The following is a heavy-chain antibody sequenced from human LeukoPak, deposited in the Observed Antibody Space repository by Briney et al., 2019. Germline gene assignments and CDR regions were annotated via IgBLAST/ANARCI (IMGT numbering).Heavy chain of an antibody. Sequence: SETLSLTCTVSGGSISSGSYYWSWIRQPAGKGLEWIGRIYTSGSTNYNPSLKSRVTISVDTSKNQFSLKLSSVTAADTAVYYCAKDLRLSVGTSPFDYWGQGTLVTVSS. J-gene: IGHJ4*02. D-gene: IGHD4-23*01. CDR2: IYTSGST. CDR1: GGSISSGSYY. CDR3: AKDLRLSVGTSPFDY. V-gene: IGHV4-61*02.